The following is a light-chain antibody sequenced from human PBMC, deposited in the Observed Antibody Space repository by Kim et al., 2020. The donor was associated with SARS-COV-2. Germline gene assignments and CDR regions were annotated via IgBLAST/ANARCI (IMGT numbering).Light chain of an antibody. CDR1: QSVSRY. V-gene: IGKV3-11*01. J-gene: IGKJ4*01. CDR2: DAS. Sequence: RSVTPGERATRSCRASQSVSRYVAWYQQKAGQAPRLLIYDASKRATGIPARFSGSGSGTDFTLTISNLEPEDFAVYYCQQHWPLTFGGETKVDIK. CDR3: QQHWPLT.